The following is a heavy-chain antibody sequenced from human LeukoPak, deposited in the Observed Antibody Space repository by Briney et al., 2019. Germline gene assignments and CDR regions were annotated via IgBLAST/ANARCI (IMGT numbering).Heavy chain of an antibody. CDR2: INPNSGGT. CDR3: ASTLPYSSGWYGTPDAFDI. V-gene: IGHV1-2*02. J-gene: IGHJ3*02. D-gene: IGHD6-19*01. CDR1: GYTFTGYY. Sequence: ASVKVSCKASGYTFTGYYMHWVRQAPGQGLEWMGWINPNSGGTNYAQKFQGRVTMTGDTSISTAYMELSRLRSDDTAVYYCASTLPYSSGWYGTPDAFDIWGQGTMVTVSS.